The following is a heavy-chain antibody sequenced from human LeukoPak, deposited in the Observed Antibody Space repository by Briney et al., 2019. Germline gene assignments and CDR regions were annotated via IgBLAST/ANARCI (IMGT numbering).Heavy chain of an antibody. CDR2: INHSGST. CDR1: GESFSGYY. Sequence: SETLSLTCTVYGESFSGYYWSWIRQPPGKGLEWIGEINHSGSTNYNPSLKSRVTISVDTSKNQFSLKLTSVTAADTAVYYYARGLGIFGVSWFDPWGQGTLVTVSS. CDR3: ARGLGIFGVSWFDP. J-gene: IGHJ5*02. D-gene: IGHD3-3*01. V-gene: IGHV4-34*01.